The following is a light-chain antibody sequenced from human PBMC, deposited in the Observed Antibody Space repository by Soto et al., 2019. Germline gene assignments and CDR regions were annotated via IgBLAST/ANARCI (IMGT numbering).Light chain of an antibody. CDR3: QQYNYLIT. V-gene: IGKV3-20*01. CDR2: YPS. J-gene: IGKJ5*01. Sequence: EIVLPQSPGTLSLSPGERATLSCRASQSLSSSYLAWYQQKPGQAPRLLSSYPSSRATGIPDRFSGSGSGTDFTLTISRLEPEDFAVYFCQQYNYLITFGQGTRLEIK. CDR1: QSLSSSY.